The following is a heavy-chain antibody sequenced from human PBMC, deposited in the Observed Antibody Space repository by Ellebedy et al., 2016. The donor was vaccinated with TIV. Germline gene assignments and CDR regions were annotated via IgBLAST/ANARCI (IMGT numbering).Heavy chain of an antibody. D-gene: IGHD2/OR15-2a*01. J-gene: IGHJ3*02. V-gene: IGHV4-59*13. CDR2: IHYSGST. Sequence: SETLSLXXAVSGGSISSYYWSWIRQPPGKGLEWIGTIHYSGSTNYNPSLKSRVTISVDSSKNQFSLKLTSVTAADTAFYYCANSAGFYGDGVFDIWGQGTMVIVSS. CDR1: GGSISSYY. CDR3: ANSAGFYGDGVFDI.